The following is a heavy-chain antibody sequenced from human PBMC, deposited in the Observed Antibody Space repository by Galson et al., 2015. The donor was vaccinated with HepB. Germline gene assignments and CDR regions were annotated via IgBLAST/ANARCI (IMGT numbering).Heavy chain of an antibody. CDR3: ARESAVDCSSTSCPDYYYYYMDV. J-gene: IGHJ6*03. CDR1: GFTFSSYA. V-gene: IGHV3-30-3*01. Sequence: SLRLSCAASGFTFSSYAMHWVRQAPGKGLEWVAVISYDGSNKYYADSVKDRFTISRDNSKNTLYLQMNSLRAEDTAVYYCARESAVDCSSTSCPDYYYYYMDVWGKGTTVTVSS. CDR2: ISYDGSNK. D-gene: IGHD2-2*01.